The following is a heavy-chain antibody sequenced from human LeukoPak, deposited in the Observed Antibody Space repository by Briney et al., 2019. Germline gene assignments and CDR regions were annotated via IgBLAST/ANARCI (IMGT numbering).Heavy chain of an antibody. CDR3: AKGGEPFSYYYGMDV. Sequence: GGSLRLSCAASGFTFSSYAMHWVRQAPGKGLEWVAVISYDGSNKYYADSVKGRFTISRDNSKNTLYLQMNSLRAEDTAVYYCAKGGEPFSYYYGMDVWGQGTTVTVSS. V-gene: IGHV3-30-3*01. J-gene: IGHJ6*02. CDR1: GFTFSSYA. CDR2: ISYDGSNK. D-gene: IGHD1-14*01.